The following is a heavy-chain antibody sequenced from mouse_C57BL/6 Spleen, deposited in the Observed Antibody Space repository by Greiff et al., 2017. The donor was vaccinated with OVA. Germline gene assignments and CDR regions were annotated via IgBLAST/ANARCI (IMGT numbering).Heavy chain of an antibody. V-gene: IGHV5-17*01. CDR1: GFTFSDYG. CDR3: ARGYYAMDY. CDR2: ISSGSSSI. Sequence: EVQLVESGGGLVKPGGSLKLSCAASGFTFSDYGMHWVRQAPEQGLEWVAYISSGSSSIYYADKVKGRFTISRDNAKNTLFLQMTSLGSEDTAMYYCARGYYAMDYWGQGTSVTVSS. J-gene: IGHJ4*01.